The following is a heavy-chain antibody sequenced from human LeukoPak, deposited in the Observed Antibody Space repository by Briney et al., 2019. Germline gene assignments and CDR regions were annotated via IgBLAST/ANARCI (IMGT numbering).Heavy chain of an antibody. Sequence: SQTLSLTCFISGDSVSSNGVACKWVRQSPSRGLEWLGRTYYGSKWSNDYALSVKSRITIKPDTSKNQFSLQLNSVTPEDTAVYYCTRGRNSAFDYWGQGTLVTVSS. J-gene: IGHJ4*02. CDR1: GDSVSSNGVA. V-gene: IGHV6-1*01. CDR3: TRGRNSAFDY. CDR2: TYYGSKWSN. D-gene: IGHD1-14*01.